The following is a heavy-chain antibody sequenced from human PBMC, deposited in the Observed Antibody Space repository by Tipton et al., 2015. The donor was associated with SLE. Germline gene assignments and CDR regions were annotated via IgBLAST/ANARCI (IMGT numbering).Heavy chain of an antibody. CDR3: ARAPRGGSYSGAFDY. V-gene: IGHV4-31*03. CDR1: GGSISSSSYY. D-gene: IGHD1-26*01. J-gene: IGHJ4*02. Sequence: LRLSCTVSGGSISSSSYYWGWIRQPPGKGLEWIGYIYYSGSTYYNPSLKSRVTISVDTSKNQFSLKLSSVTAADTAVYYCARAPRGGSYSGAFDYWGQGTLVTVSS. CDR2: IYYSGST.